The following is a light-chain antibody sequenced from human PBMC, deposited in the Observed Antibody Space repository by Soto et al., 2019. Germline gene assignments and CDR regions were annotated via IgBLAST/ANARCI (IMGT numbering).Light chain of an antibody. CDR1: SSVVGGYNY. CDR3: SSYTTISTYV. J-gene: IGLJ1*01. CDR2: DVR. V-gene: IGLV2-14*01. Sequence: QSVLTQPASVSGSPGQSITISCTGTSSVVGGYNYVSWYQQHPGKAPKLMIYDVRNRPSGVSNRFSGSKSVNTASLTISGLQAEYEADYYCSSYTTISTYVFGTGNNVTVL.